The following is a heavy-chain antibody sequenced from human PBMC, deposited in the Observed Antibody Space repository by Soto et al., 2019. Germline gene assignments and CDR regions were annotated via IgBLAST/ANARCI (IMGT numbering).Heavy chain of an antibody. Sequence: EVQLVESGGGWVQPGGSLRLSCAASGFPFSSYAMNWVRQAPGKGLEWVSYISRTSTIYYADSVQGRFTISRDNAKNSLDLQIISLRDEDTAVYYCARGTGVATFPDSWGQGTLVTVSS. J-gene: IGHJ4*02. D-gene: IGHD5-12*01. CDR3: ARGTGVATFPDS. V-gene: IGHV3-48*02. CDR2: ISRTSTI. CDR1: GFPFSSYA.